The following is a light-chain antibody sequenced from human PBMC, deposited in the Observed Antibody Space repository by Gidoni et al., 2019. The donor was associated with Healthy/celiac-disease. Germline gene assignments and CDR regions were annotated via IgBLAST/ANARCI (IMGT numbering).Light chain of an antibody. Sequence: QSALTPRAPVCGSRGQSITISCTGTSSDVGGYNYVSWYQQHPGKAPKLMIYDVSNRPSGVSNRFSGPKSGNTASLTISGLQAEDEADYYCSSYTSSSTRVFGGGTKLTVL. CDR3: SSYTSSSTRV. CDR2: DVS. J-gene: IGLJ3*02. V-gene: IGLV2-14*01. CDR1: SSDVGGYNY.